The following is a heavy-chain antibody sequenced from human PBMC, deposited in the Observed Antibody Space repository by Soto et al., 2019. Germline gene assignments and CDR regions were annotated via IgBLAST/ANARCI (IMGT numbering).Heavy chain of an antibody. CDR3: AKTDFDYYDSSGYYSWFDP. Sequence: SETLSLTCTVSGGSISSYYWSWIRQPPGKGLEWIGYIYYSGSTNYNPSLKSRVTISVDTSKNQFSLKLSSVTAADTAVYYCAKTDFDYYDSSGYYSWFDPWGQGTLVTVS. V-gene: IGHV4-59*01. D-gene: IGHD3-22*01. CDR2: IYYSGST. CDR1: GGSISSYY. J-gene: IGHJ5*02.